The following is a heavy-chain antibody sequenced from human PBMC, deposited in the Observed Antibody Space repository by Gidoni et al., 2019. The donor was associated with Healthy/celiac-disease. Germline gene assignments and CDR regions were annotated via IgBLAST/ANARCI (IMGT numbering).Heavy chain of an antibody. CDR3: ARDLAPFATVGSRVYYYYGMDV. V-gene: IGHV1-2*04. CDR2: INPNSGGT. D-gene: IGHD4-17*01. CDR1: GYTFTGYY. Sequence: QVQLVQSGAEVKKPGASVKVSCKASGYTFTGYYMHWVRQAPGQGLEWMGWINPNSGGTNYAQKFQGWVTMTRDTSISTAYMELSRLRSDDTAVYYCARDLAPFATVGSRVYYYYGMDVWGQGTTVTVSS. J-gene: IGHJ6*02.